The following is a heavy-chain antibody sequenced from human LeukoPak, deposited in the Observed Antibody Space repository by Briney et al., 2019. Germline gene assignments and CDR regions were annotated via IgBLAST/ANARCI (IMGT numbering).Heavy chain of an antibody. J-gene: IGHJ5*02. Sequence: PSETLSLTCTVSGGSISSHYWSWIRQPAGKGREGIGRIYTSGSTNYNPSLKSRVTMSVDTSKNQFSLKLSSVTAADTAVYYCAREVVPAAPHNWFDPWGQGTLVTVSS. CDR3: AREVVPAAPHNWFDP. D-gene: IGHD2-2*01. V-gene: IGHV4-4*07. CDR1: GGSISSHY. CDR2: IYTSGST.